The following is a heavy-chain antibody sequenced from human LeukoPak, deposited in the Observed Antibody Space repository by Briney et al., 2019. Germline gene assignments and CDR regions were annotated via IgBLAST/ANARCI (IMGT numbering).Heavy chain of an antibody. CDR2: INPNSGGA. J-gene: IGHJ5*02. CDR3: ARESSGTAWFDP. Sequence: GASVKVSCKASGYTFTGYYMHWVRQAPGQGLEWMGWINPNSGGANYAQKFQGRVTMTRDTSISTAYMELSRLRSDDTAVYYCARESSGTAWFDPWGQGTLVTVSS. V-gene: IGHV1-2*02. D-gene: IGHD3-22*01. CDR1: GYTFTGYY.